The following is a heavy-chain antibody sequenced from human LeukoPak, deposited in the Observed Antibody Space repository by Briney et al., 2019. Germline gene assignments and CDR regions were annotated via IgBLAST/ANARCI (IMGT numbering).Heavy chain of an antibody. V-gene: IGHV4-59*08. CDR1: GGSVSSYY. CDR2: INYSGST. J-gene: IGHJ4*02. Sequence: SGTLSLTCTVSGGSVSSYYLSWIRPPTGKGLGWIGYINYSGSTNYSPSLKSRVTISVDTSKNQLSLKLSSVTAADTAVYYCARGWGYFDSWGQGTLVTVSS. D-gene: IGHD7-27*01. CDR3: ARGWGYFDS.